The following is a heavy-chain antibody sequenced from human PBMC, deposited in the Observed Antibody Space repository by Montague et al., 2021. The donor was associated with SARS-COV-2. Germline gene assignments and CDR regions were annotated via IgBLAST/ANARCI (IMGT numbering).Heavy chain of an antibody. J-gene: IGHJ6*03. D-gene: IGHD3-3*01. CDR1: GGSFSGYY. Sequence: SETLSLTCAVYGGSFSGYYWSWIRQPPGKGLEWIGEINHNGSTNYNPSLKSRVTISVDTSKNQFSLKLSSVTAADTAVYYCARGIFTIPFIPAHYYMDVWGKGTTVTVSS. V-gene: IGHV4-34*01. CDR2: INHNGST. CDR3: ARGIFTIPFIPAHYYMDV.